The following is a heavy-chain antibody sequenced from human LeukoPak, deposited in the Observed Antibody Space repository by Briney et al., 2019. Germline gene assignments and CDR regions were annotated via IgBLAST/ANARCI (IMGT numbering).Heavy chain of an antibody. J-gene: IGHJ4*02. V-gene: IGHV5-51*01. D-gene: IGHD2-15*01. CDR2: IYPGDSDT. CDR1: GYRFTSYW. CDR3: ARLPLYCSGGSCYRSYFDY. Sequence: GESLKISCKGSGYRFTSYWIGWVRPMPGKGLEWMGIIYPGDSDTRYSPSFQGQVTISADKSISTAYLQWSSLKASDTAMYYCARLPLYCSGGSCYRSYFDYWGQGTLVTVSS.